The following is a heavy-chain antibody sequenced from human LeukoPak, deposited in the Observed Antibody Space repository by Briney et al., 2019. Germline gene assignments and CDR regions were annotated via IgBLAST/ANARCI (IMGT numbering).Heavy chain of an antibody. CDR1: GFTFSNAW. J-gene: IGHJ5*02. D-gene: IGHD3-3*01. CDR2: IKSKTDGGTT. Sequence: GGSPRLSCAASGFTFSNAWMSWVRQAPGKGLEWVGRIKSKTDGGTTDYAAPVKGRFTISRDDSKNTLYLQMNSLKTEDTAVYYCTTEGRRITIFGVVHWFDPWGQGTLVTVSS. V-gene: IGHV3-15*01. CDR3: TTEGRRITIFGVVHWFDP.